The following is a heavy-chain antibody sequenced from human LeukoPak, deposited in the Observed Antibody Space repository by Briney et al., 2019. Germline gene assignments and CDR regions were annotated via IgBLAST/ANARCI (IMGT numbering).Heavy chain of an antibody. J-gene: IGHJ4*02. CDR1: GGSISSSSYY. D-gene: IGHD5-18*01. CDR3: ARSSRFFIQLYDY. Sequence: SETLSLTCTVSGGSISSSSYYWGWIRQPPGKGLEWIGSIYYSGSTYYNPSLKSRVTISVDTSKNQFSLKLSSVTAADTAVYYCARSSRFFIQLYDYWGQGTLVTVSS. CDR2: IYYSGST. V-gene: IGHV4-39*07.